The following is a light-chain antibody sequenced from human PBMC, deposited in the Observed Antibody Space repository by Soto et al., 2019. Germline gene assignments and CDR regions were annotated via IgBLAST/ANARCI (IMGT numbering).Light chain of an antibody. V-gene: IGKV1-9*01. Sequence: DIQLTQPPSFLSASVGDRLTITCRASQDISDYLAWYQQKPGKAPNLLIYEASTLQSGVPSRFSGSGSGTEFTLSVSSLQPEDFATYYCQQYNSYLLTFGGGTKVDIK. CDR2: EAS. CDR3: QQYNSYLLT. J-gene: IGKJ4*01. CDR1: QDISDY.